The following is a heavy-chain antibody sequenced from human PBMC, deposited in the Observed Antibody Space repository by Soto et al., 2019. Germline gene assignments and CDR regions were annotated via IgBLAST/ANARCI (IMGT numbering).Heavy chain of an antibody. J-gene: IGHJ5*02. CDR2: IYYSGST. D-gene: IGHD4-17*01. Sequence: QVQLQESGPGLVKPSQTLSLTCTVSCGSISGGGYYLSWIRQHPGKGLEWIGYIYYSGSTYYNPSLKSRVTISVDTSKNQFSLKLSSVTAADTAVYYCARVSSLDYGDYGWFDPWAQGTLVTVSS. CDR1: CGSISGGGYY. V-gene: IGHV4-31*03. CDR3: ARVSSLDYGDYGWFDP.